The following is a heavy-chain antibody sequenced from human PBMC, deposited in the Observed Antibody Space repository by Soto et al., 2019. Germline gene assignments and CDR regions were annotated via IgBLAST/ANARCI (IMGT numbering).Heavy chain of an antibody. V-gene: IGHV3-74*01. CDR1: GFTFSRYW. Sequence: SLRLSCAATGFTFSRYWVDGVRQAPGKGLVWVSRINSDGSSTSYEDSVKGRFTISRDNAKNTVYLQLNSLRAEDTAVYYCGRKGVAAGLDYWGQGTLVTVSS. J-gene: IGHJ4*02. CDR2: INSDGSST. CDR3: GRKGVAAGLDY. D-gene: IGHD6-13*01.